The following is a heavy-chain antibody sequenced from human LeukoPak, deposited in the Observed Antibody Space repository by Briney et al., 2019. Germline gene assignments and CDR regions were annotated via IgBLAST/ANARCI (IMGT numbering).Heavy chain of an antibody. D-gene: IGHD5-18*01. CDR3: ARPVVDTAMVTSGGAFDI. CDR2: IYSGGST. Sequence: GRSLRLSCAASGFTVSSNYMSWVRQAPGKGLEWVSVIYSGGSTYYADSVKGRFTISRDNSKNTLYLQMNSLRAEDTAVYYCARPVVDTAMVTSGGAFDIWGQGTMVTVSS. CDR1: GFTVSSNY. V-gene: IGHV3-53*01. J-gene: IGHJ3*02.